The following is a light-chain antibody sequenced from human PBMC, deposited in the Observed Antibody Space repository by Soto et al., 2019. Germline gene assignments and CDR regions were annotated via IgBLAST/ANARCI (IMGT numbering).Light chain of an antibody. V-gene: IGLV1-51*01. J-gene: IGLJ2*01. CDR1: SSNIGSNY. CDR3: GTWDSRLSSV. CDR2: DNN. Sequence: QSVLTQPPSVSAAPGQTVTISCSGSSSNIGSNYVSWYQHLPGTAPNLLIYDNNKRPSGIPDRFSGSQSGTSATLGITGLQAGDEADYYCGTWDSRLSSVFGGGTKVTVL.